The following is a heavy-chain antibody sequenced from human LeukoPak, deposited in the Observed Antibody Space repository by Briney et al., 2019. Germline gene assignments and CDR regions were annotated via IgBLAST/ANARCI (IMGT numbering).Heavy chain of an antibody. Sequence: PGGSLRLSCAASGFTFSSYAMSWVRQAPGKGLEWVSAISGSGGSTCYADSVKGRFTISRDNSKNTLYLQMNSLRAEDTAVYYCAKDALVGVRLWSSNWFDPWGQGTLVTVSS. CDR1: GFTFSSYA. CDR2: ISGSGGST. D-gene: IGHD2-8*02. CDR3: AKDALVGVRLWSSNWFDP. V-gene: IGHV3-23*01. J-gene: IGHJ5*02.